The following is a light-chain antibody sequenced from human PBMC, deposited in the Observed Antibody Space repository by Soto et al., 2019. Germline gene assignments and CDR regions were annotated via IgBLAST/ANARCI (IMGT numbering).Light chain of an antibody. CDR2: DAS. CDR3: QQYNSYSPHP. CDR1: QSISSW. J-gene: IGKJ2*01. Sequence: DIQMTQSPSTLSASVGDRVTITCRASQSISSWLAWYQQKPGKAPKLLIYDASSLESGVPSRFSGSGSGTEFTLTISSLQPDDFATYYCQQYNSYSPHPFGQGTKLEIK. V-gene: IGKV1-5*01.